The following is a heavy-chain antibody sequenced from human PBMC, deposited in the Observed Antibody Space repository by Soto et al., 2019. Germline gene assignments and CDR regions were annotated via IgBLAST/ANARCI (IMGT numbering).Heavy chain of an antibody. Sequence: GGSLRLSCAASGFTFSSYAMSWVRQAPGKGLEWVSAISGSGGSTYYADSVKGRFTISRDNSKNTLYLQMNSLRAEDTAVYYCAKRLLITIFGVAAIDYWGQGTLVTVSS. CDR3: AKRLLITIFGVAAIDY. CDR2: ISGSGGST. J-gene: IGHJ4*02. D-gene: IGHD3-3*01. V-gene: IGHV3-23*01. CDR1: GFTFSSYA.